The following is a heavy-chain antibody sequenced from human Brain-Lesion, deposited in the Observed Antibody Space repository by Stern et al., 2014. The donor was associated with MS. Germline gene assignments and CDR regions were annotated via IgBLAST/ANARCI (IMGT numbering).Heavy chain of an antibody. CDR2: INPNTGGP. J-gene: IGHJ6*02. CDR3: ARDQRGITIFGVVTDYYYLGMDV. CDR1: GYIFTGYY. V-gene: IGHV1-2*02. D-gene: IGHD3-3*01. Sequence: VQLVASGAEVKKPGASVKVSCKTSGYIFTGYYIHWVRQAPVQGLEWMAWINPNTGGPKYAQKFQGRVTMSRDTSISTAYVELSSLTSDDTAVYYCARDQRGITIFGVVTDYYYLGMDVWGQGTTVTVSS.